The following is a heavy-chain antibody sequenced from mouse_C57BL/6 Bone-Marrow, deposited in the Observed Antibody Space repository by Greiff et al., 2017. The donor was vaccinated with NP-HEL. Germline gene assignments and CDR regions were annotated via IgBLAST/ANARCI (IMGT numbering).Heavy chain of an antibody. J-gene: IGHJ3*01. CDR2: INPYNGDT. CDR1: GYSFTGYF. CDR3: ARGRYDGYYRAFAY. Sequence: VQLQQSGPELVKPGDSVKISCKASGYSFTGYFMNWVMQSHGKSLEWIGRINPYNGDTFYNQKFKGKATLTVDKSSSTAHMELRSLTSEDSAVYYCARGRYDGYYRAFAYWGQGTLVTVSA. V-gene: IGHV1-20*01. D-gene: IGHD2-3*01.